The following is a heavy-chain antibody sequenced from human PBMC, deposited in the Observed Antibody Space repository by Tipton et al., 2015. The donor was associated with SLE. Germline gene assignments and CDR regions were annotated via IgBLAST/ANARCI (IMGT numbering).Heavy chain of an antibody. Sequence: QLVQSGSELKKPGASVKVSCTASGYTFTNYALSWVRQAPGQGLEWMGWINPNNGATYYTQRFQARVTMTSDTSTTTAFMEVRRLRSGDTAVYFCARGLPGRLYNWFDPWGQGTLVTVSS. D-gene: IGHD6-6*01. CDR1: GYTFTNYA. J-gene: IGHJ5*01. CDR3: ARGLPGRLYNWFDP. CDR2: INPNNGAT. V-gene: IGHV1-2*02.